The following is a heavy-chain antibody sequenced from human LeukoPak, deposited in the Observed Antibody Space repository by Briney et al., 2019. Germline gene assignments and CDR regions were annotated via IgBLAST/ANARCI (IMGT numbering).Heavy chain of an antibody. CDR3: ARDDCSGGTCYPDP. CDR1: GFTFSDYY. Sequence: GGSLRLSCAASGFTFSDYYMTWIRQAPGKGLEWLSYISSSGDTMYYADSVKGRFTISRDNAKHSLYLQMNSLRAEDTALYYCARDDCSGGTCYPDPWGQGTLVIVSS. CDR2: ISSSGDTM. V-gene: IGHV3-11*01. J-gene: IGHJ5*02. D-gene: IGHD2-15*01.